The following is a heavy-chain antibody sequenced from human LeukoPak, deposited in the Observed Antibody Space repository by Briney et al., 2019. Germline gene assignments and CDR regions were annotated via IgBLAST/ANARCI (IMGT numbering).Heavy chain of an antibody. CDR3: AKDRHFDWLRRQKISNEADY. Sequence: GGSLRLSCAASGFTFSSYAMSWVRQAPGKVLEWVSAISGSGGSTYYADSGKGRFTISRDNSKNTLYLQMNSLRAEDTAVYYCAKDRHFDWLRRQKISNEADYWGQGTLVTVSS. D-gene: IGHD3-9*01. V-gene: IGHV3-23*01. CDR2: ISGSGGST. CDR1: GFTFSSYA. J-gene: IGHJ4*02.